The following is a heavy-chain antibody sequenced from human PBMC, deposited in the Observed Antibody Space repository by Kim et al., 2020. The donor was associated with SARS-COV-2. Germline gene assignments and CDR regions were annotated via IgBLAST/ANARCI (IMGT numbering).Heavy chain of an antibody. CDR1: GGTFSSYA. CDR2: IIPILGIA. Sequence: SVKVSCKASGGTFSSYAISWVRQAPGQGLEWMGRIIPILGIANYAQKFQGRVTTTADKSTSTAYMELSSLRSEDTAVYYCARLAVNCSSTSCYTHLYYYYYMDVWGKGTTVTVSS. J-gene: IGHJ6*03. V-gene: IGHV1-69*04. CDR3: ARLAVNCSSTSCYTHLYYYYYMDV. D-gene: IGHD2-2*02.